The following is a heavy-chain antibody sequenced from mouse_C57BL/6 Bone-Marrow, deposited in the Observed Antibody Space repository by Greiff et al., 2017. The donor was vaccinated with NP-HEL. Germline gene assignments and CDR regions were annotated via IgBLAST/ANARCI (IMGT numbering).Heavy chain of an antibody. CDR1: GYTFTSYG. J-gene: IGHJ4*01. CDR3: ARRHYYGSRRYAMDY. CDR2: IYPRSGNT. Sequence: VKLVESGAELARPGASVKLSCKASGYTFTSYGISWVKQRTGQGLEWIGEIYPRSGNTYYNEKFKGKATLTADKSSSTAYMELRSLTSEDSAVYFCARRHYYGSRRYAMDYWGQGTSVTVSS. D-gene: IGHD1-1*01. V-gene: IGHV1-81*01.